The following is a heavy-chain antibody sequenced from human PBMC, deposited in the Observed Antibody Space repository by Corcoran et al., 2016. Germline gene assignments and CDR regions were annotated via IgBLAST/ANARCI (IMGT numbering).Heavy chain of an antibody. CDR3: ARLSGYDPYYYYGMDV. J-gene: IGHJ6*02. V-gene: IGHV3-74*01. CDR2: INSDGSST. Sequence: EVQLVESGGGLVQPGGSLRLSCAASGFTFSSYWMHWVRQAPGKGLVWVSRINSDGSSTSYAASVKGRFTISRDNAKNTLYLQMNSLRAEDTAVYYCARLSGYDPYYYYGMDVWGQGTTVTVSS. CDR1: GFTFSSYW. D-gene: IGHD5-12*01.